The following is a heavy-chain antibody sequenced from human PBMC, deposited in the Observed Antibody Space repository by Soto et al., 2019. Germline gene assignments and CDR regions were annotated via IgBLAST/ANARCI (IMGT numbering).Heavy chain of an antibody. J-gene: IGHJ4*02. D-gene: IGHD2-2*01. CDR2: TWNDGSNE. CDR1: GFTFRTYG. Sequence: GGSMRLSCAASGFTFRTYGVHWVRQDPGKGLEWVAVTWNDGSNENYAESVKGRFTISRDNSKNTLYLQMNSLRAEDTAVYYCARVKYCSSGSCYAGGFDYWGQGTLVTVSS. V-gene: IGHV3-33*01. CDR3: ARVKYCSSGSCYAGGFDY.